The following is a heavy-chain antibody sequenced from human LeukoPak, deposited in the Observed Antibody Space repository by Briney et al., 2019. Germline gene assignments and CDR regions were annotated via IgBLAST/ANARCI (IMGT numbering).Heavy chain of an antibody. Sequence: ASVKVSCKASGYTFTNYAMNWVRQAPGQGLEWMGWINPNSGGTNYAQKFQGRVTMTRDTSISTAYMELSRLRSDDTAVYYCARAIAVRREDYWGQGTLVTVSS. D-gene: IGHD6-6*01. CDR1: GYTFTNYA. J-gene: IGHJ4*02. CDR2: INPNSGGT. CDR3: ARAIAVRREDY. V-gene: IGHV1-2*02.